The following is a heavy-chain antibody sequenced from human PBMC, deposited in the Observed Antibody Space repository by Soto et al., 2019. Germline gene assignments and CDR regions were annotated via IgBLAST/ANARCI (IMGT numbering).Heavy chain of an antibody. CDR2: INDRGSI. Sequence: QVQLQQWGAGPLRPLETLSLTCGVSGGSFSGYYWAWIRQSPGKGLEWIGEINDRGSINYNPSLKSRVSISVDTSKNHFSLNLRSVPAADTAVYYGARESHDILTGPPWVWYFDLWGRGTLVTVSS. D-gene: IGHD3-9*01. CDR1: GGSFSGYY. CDR3: ARESHDILTGPPWVWYFDL. J-gene: IGHJ2*01. V-gene: IGHV4-34*01.